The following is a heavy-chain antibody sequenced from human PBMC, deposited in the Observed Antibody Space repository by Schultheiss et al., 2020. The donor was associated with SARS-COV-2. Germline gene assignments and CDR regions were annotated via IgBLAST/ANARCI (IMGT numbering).Heavy chain of an antibody. J-gene: IGHJ4*02. CDR3: AKDRHYYYDSSGHDY. D-gene: IGHD3-22*01. CDR1: GFTFSSYT. V-gene: IGHV3-30*02. CDR2: IHYDGSNK. Sequence: GESLKISCAASGFTFSSYTMSWVRQAPGKGLEWVAFIHYDGSNKYYADSVKGRFTISRDNSKNTLYLQMNSLRAEDTAVYYCAKDRHYYYDSSGHDYWGQGTLVTVSS.